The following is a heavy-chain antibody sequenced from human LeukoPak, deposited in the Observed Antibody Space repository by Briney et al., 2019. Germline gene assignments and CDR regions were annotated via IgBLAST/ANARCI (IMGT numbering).Heavy chain of an antibody. CDR1: GFTFSSYA. J-gene: IGHJ4*02. CDR3: AKDGASVVPRRCDY. CDR2: IMGSGGST. D-gene: IGHD3-22*01. Sequence: GGSLRLSCAASGFTFSSYAMSWVRQAPGKVLEWVSAIMGSGGSTYDADSVEGRFPISRDNSKNTLYLQVNSLRAEDTAVYYCAKDGASVVPRRCDYWGQGTLVTVSS. V-gene: IGHV3-23*01.